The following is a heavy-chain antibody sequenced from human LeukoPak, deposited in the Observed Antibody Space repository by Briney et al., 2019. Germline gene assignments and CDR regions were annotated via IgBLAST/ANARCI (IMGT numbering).Heavy chain of an antibody. CDR2: IYYSGST. J-gene: IGHJ4*02. CDR1: GGSISSNKYY. V-gene: IGHV4-39*01. Sequence: SETLSLTCTVSGGSISSNKYYWGWIRQPPGKGLEWIASIYYSGSTYYNPSLKRRVTISVDTSKNQFSLMLSSVTAADTAVYYCARHRFIPTFRGARFDFWGQGTLVPVSS. CDR3: ARHRFIPTFRGARFDF. D-gene: IGHD3-10*01.